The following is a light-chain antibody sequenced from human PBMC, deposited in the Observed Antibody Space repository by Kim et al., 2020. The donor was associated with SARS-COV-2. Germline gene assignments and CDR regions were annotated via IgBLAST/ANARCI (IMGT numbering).Light chain of an antibody. CDR3: SFYV. Sequence: QSAPTQPASVSASPGQSITIPCTGADNYVSWYQQHPGQAPKLLIYDVKNRPSGVSSRFSGARSGDTASLTISGLQTEDEADYFCSFYVFGMGTKVTVL. CDR2: DVK. V-gene: IGLV2-14*03. CDR1: DNY. J-gene: IGLJ1*01.